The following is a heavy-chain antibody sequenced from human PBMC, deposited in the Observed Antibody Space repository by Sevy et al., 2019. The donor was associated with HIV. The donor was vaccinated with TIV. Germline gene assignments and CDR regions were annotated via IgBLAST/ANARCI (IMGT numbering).Heavy chain of an antibody. CDR1: GYTFTSYG. D-gene: IGHD6-13*01. CDR2: ISAYNGNT. CDR3: ASGERYSSSWYLYY. J-gene: IGHJ4*02. V-gene: IGHV1-18*04. Sequence: ASVKVSCKASGYTFTSYGISWVRQAAGQGLEWMGWISAYNGNTNYAQKLQGRVTMTTDTSTSTAYMELRSLRSDDTAVYYCASGERYSSSWYLYYWGQGTLVTVSS.